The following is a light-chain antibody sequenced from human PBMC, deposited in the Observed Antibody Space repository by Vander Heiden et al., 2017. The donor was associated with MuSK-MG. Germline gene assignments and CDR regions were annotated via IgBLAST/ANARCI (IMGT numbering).Light chain of an antibody. CDR1: SSDVGGYNY. Sequence: QSALTQPASVSGSPGQSLTISCTGTSSDVGGYNYVSWYQQHPGKAPKLMIYDVSNRPSGVSNRVSGSKSGNTAALTISGLQAEDEADYYCSSDTSSSTLVVFGGGTKLTVL. J-gene: IGLJ2*01. V-gene: IGLV2-14*01. CDR2: DVS. CDR3: SSDTSSSTLVV.